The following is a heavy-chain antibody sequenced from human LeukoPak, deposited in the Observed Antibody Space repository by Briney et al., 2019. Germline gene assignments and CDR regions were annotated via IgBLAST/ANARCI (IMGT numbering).Heavy chain of an antibody. CDR1: GGSFSGYY. CDR2: INHSGST. D-gene: IGHD6-13*01. CDR3: ARGRSYSSSWSPSHYYYMDV. J-gene: IGHJ6*03. V-gene: IGHV4-34*01. Sequence: PSETLSLTCAVYGGSFSGYYWSWIRQPPGKGLEWIGEINHSGSTNYNPSLKSRVTISVDTSKNQFSLKLSSVTAADTAVYYCARGRSYSSSWSPSHYYYMDVWGKGTTVTVSS.